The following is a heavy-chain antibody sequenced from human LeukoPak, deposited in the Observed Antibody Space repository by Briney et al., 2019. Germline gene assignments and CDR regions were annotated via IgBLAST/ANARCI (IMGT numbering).Heavy chain of an antibody. CDR2: IMSSGSTI. V-gene: IGHV3-11*04. D-gene: IGHD1-1*01. J-gene: IGHJ4*02. CDR3: ASSFFGNDSPDD. Sequence: PGGSLRLSCAASGFTFSDYYMRCIRPAPGRELGRVSFIMSSGSTIYYAASVKGRFTSSRDNAKNSLYLQMNSLRAEDTAVYYCASSFFGNDSPDDWGQGTLVTVSS. CDR1: GFTFSDYY.